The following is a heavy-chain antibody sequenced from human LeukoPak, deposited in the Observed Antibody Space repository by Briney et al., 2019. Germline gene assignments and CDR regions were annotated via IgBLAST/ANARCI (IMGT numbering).Heavy chain of an antibody. CDR2: MNAYSGTT. D-gene: IGHD3/OR15-3a*01. V-gene: IGHV1-2*02. CDR1: GFSFTYFFAGYY. CDR3: ARYATGGLWYLDY. Sequence: ASVTVSFKCSGFSFTYFFAGYYIHWVRQAPGQGLEWLGWMNAYSGTTDYAQRFQGRVYMPSDISTTTAYLELIGLRSDDTAVNYCARYATGGLWYLDYWGQGTLVSVYS. J-gene: IGHJ4*02.